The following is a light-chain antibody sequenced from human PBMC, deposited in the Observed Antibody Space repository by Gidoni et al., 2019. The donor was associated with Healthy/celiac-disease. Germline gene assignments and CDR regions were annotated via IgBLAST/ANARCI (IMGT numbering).Light chain of an antibody. V-gene: IGLV2-14*03. CDR3: SSYTSSSTWV. CDR1: SSDVGGYNY. J-gene: IGLJ3*02. CDR2: DVS. Sequence: QSALTQPASVSGSPVQSITISCTGTSSDVGGYNYVSCYQQHPGKAPKLMIYDVSNRPSGVSNRFSGSKSGNTASLTISGLQAEDEADYYCSSYTSSSTWVFGGGTKLTV.